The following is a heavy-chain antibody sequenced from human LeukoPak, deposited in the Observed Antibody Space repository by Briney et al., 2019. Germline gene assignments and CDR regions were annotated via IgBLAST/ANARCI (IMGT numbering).Heavy chain of an antibody. V-gene: IGHV4-30-4*08. CDR1: GGSISSGDYY. CDR3: ARGAYCSSTSCYRSARWRGWFDP. Sequence: NPSETLSLTCTVSGGSISSGDYYWSWIRRPPGKGLEWIGYIYYSGSTYYNPSLKSRVTISVDTSKNQFSLKLSSVTAADTAIYYCARGAYCSSTSCYRSARWRGWFDPWGQGTLVTVSS. D-gene: IGHD2-2*01. J-gene: IGHJ5*02. CDR2: IYYSGST.